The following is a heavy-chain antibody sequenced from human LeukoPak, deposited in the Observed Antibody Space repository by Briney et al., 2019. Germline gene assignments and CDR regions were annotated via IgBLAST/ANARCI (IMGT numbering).Heavy chain of an antibody. CDR2: IYTGGNT. V-gene: IGHV3-53*01. CDR3: AGHDWFDP. J-gene: IGHJ5*02. Sequence: GGSLRLSCAASGFIVSSNYMSWVRQAPGKGLEWVSVIYTGGNTYYADFVKGRIIISRDNSKNTLYLQMNNLRIEDTAVYYCAGHDWFDPWGQGTLVTVSS. CDR1: GFIVSSNY.